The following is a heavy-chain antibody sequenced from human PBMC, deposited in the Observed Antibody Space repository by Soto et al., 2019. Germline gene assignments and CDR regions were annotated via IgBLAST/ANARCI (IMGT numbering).Heavy chain of an antibody. CDR1: GFTFSSYA. CDR3: ARDQSSGDCRSGSCYEFEC. D-gene: IGHD2-15*01. CDR2: IAYDGGNK. Sequence: GGSLRLSCAASGFTFSSYAMHWFRQAPGKGLKWVAVIAYDGGNKYYPDSVKGRFIISRDNSKNTLYLQMNSLRAEDTAVYSCARDQSSGDCRSGSCYEFECWGQGTVVRVSS. J-gene: IGHJ4*02. V-gene: IGHV3-30-3*01.